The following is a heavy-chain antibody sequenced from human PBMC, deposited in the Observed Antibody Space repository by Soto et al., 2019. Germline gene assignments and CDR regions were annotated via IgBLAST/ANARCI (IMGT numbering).Heavy chain of an antibody. V-gene: IGHV3-30-3*01. J-gene: IGHJ4*02. CDR3: ARAPSGSYPEFDY. D-gene: IGHD1-26*01. CDR1: GFSFSSYT. CDR2: ITYDGSNQ. Sequence: VGSLRLSCAASGFSFSSYTMHCVLQSPGKGLEWVGVITYDGSNQYYADSVKGRFTISRDNSRNMLFLQMNSLRPDDTAVYYCARAPSGSYPEFDYWGQGTLVTV.